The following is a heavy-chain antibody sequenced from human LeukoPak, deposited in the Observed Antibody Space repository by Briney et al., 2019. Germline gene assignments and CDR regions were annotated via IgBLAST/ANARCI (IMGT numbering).Heavy chain of an antibody. D-gene: IGHD2-15*01. Sequence: SETLSLTCTVSGGSISSYYWSWIRQPAGKGLEWIGRIYTSGSTNYNPSLKSRVTMSVDTSKNQFSLKLSSVTAADTDVYYCARGPLKRTRWRYYYYGMDVWGQGTTVTVSS. V-gene: IGHV4-4*07. CDR1: GGSISSYY. J-gene: IGHJ6*02. CDR2: IYTSGST. CDR3: ARGPLKRTRWRYYYYGMDV.